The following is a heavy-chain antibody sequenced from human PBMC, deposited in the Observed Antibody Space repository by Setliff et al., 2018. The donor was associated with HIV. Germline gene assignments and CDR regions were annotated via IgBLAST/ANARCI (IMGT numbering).Heavy chain of an antibody. CDR2: FYHSTT. CDR1: GFSFSIYE. V-gene: IGHV4-34*01. J-gene: IGHJ6*03. Sequence: AGGSLRLSCAASGFSFSIYEMNWVRQAPGTGLEWIGSFYHSTTYYNPSLKSRVTISVDTSKNQFSLRLNSVTAADTAVYYCARGSRQLTIFGVVFKTNYYFMDVWGKGTAVTVSS. CDR3: ARGSRQLTIFGVVFKTNYYFMDV. D-gene: IGHD3-3*01.